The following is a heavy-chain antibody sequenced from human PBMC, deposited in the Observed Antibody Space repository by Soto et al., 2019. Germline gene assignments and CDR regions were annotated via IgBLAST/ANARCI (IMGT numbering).Heavy chain of an antibody. CDR1: GGSVSSGSYY. Sequence: KPSETLSLTCTVSGGSVSSGSYYWSWIRQHPGRGLEWIGYIYYTGNTYYNPSLKSRLAISVDTSKNQFSLKLTSVTAADTAVYYCARDTAPNYDFWSGYSGWFDPWGQGTLVTVSS. V-gene: IGHV4-31*03. J-gene: IGHJ5*02. CDR3: ARDTAPNYDFWSGYSGWFDP. D-gene: IGHD3-3*01. CDR2: IYYTGNT.